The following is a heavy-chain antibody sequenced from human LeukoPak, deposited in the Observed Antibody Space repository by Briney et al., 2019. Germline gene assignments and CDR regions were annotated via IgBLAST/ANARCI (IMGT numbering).Heavy chain of an antibody. V-gene: IGHV4-31*03. CDR1: GGSISSGGNY. CDR3: ARVEVIGSTRYFDY. D-gene: IGHD3-16*02. CDR2: IYYVGNT. J-gene: IGHJ4*02. Sequence: SETLSLTCTVSGGSISSGGNYWSWLRQLPGKGLEWIGYIYYVGNTNYNPSLKSRLSMSVDTSKNQFSLSPTSVTAADTAVYYCARVEVIGSTRYFDYWGQGAMVSVSS.